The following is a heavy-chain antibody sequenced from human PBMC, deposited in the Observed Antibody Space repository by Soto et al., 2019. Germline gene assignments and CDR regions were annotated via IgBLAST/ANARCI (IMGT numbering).Heavy chain of an antibody. V-gene: IGHV4-30-4*01. J-gene: IGHJ4*02. CDR1: GGSISSGDYY. CDR2: IYYSGST. D-gene: IGHD5-12*01. Sequence: PSETLSLTCTVSGGSISSGDYYWSWIRQPPGKGLEWIGYIYYSGSTYYNPSLKSRVTISVDTSKNQFSLKLSSVTAADTAVYYCARAFEGSGYDYYFDYWGQGTLVTVSS. CDR3: ARAFEGSGYDYYFDY.